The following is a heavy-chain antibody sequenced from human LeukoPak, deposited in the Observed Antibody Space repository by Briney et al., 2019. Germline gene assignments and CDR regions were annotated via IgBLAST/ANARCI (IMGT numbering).Heavy chain of an antibody. D-gene: IGHD6-13*01. J-gene: IGHJ4*02. Sequence: SETLSLTCTVSGGSISSYYRSWIRQPPGKGLEWIGYIYDSGSTNYNPSLKRRVTISVDTSKNQFSLKLSSVTAADTAVYYCARGSSWYYYWGQGTLVTVSS. CDR1: GGSISSYY. V-gene: IGHV4-59*08. CDR2: IYDSGST. CDR3: ARGSSWYYY.